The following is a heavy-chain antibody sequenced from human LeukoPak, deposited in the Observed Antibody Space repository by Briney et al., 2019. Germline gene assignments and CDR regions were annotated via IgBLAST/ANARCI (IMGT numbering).Heavy chain of an antibody. CDR3: ATAAAVIVVAVEDDAFDI. CDR2: IKQDGSEK. D-gene: IGHD3-22*01. Sequence: GGSLRLSCAASGFTFSSYWMSWVRQAPGKGLEWVANIKQDGSEKYYVDSVKGRFTISRDNSKSTLYLQMNSLRAEDTAVYYCATAAAVIVVAVEDDAFDIWGQGTMVTVSS. J-gene: IGHJ3*02. V-gene: IGHV3-7*01. CDR1: GFTFSSYW.